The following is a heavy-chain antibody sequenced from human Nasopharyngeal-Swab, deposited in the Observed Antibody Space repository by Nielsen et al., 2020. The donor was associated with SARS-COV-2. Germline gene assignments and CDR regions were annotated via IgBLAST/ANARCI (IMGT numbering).Heavy chain of an antibody. CDR3: ASTPLDSSGYYYAFHY. J-gene: IGHJ4*02. V-gene: IGHV3-30-3*01. D-gene: IGHD3-22*01. Sequence: GGSLRLSCAASGITFSRYTMHWVRQAPGKGLEWVAVISYDGSNKYYADSVEGRFTISRDISKNTLYLQMNSLRAEDTAVFYCASTPLDSSGYYYAFHYWGRGTLVTVSS. CDR2: ISYDGSNK. CDR1: GITFSRYT.